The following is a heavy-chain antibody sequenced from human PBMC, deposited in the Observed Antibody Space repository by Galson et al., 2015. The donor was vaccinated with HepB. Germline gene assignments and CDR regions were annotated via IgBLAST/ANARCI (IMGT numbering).Heavy chain of an antibody. CDR2: TSYDGETK. D-gene: IGHD3-16*01. V-gene: IGHV3-30-3*02. CDR3: AKDWGLGV. CDR1: GFTFSIEA. J-gene: IGHJ6*02. Sequence: SLRLSCAASGFTFSIEAMYWVRQAPDKGLEFVAATSYDGETKYYADSVRGRFTISRDNSKNTLYLQVNSLRVEDTALYYCAKDWGLGVWGQGTTVTVSS.